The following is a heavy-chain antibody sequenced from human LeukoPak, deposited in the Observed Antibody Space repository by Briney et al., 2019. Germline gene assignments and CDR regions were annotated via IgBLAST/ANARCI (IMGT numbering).Heavy chain of an antibody. D-gene: IGHD3-10*01. Sequence: GGSLRLSCAASGFTFSSYGMHWVRQAPGKGLEWVAVIWYDGSNKYYADSVKGRFTISRDNSKNTLYLQMNSLRAEDTAVYYCARVCGHSGSPCNYYYYYGMDVWGQGTTVTVSS. J-gene: IGHJ6*02. CDR1: GFTFSSYG. CDR3: ARVCGHSGSPCNYYYYYGMDV. CDR2: IWYDGSNK. V-gene: IGHV3-33*01.